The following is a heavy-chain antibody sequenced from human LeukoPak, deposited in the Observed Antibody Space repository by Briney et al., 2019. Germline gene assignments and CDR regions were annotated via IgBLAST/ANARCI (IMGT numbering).Heavy chain of an antibody. V-gene: IGHV3-23*01. Sequence: PAVSLRLSCAASGRSFSSYAMSWVRQSPGKGLEWVSSISGSSDSTYYADSVKGRFTISRDTSKNTVYLQINSLRVDDTAVYYRAPSPSTGLDYWGQGTLVTVSS. CDR3: APSPSTGLDY. CDR1: GRSFSSYA. CDR2: ISGSSDST. J-gene: IGHJ4*02. D-gene: IGHD2-2*01.